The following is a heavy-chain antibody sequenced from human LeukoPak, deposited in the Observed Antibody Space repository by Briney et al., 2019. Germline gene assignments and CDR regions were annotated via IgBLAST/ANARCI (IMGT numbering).Heavy chain of an antibody. V-gene: IGHV4-39*07. CDR3: ARDSSSWPYHFDY. CDR1: GGSISSSSYY. Sequence: SETLSLTCTVSGGSISSSSYYWGWIRQPPGKGLEWIGSIYYNGNTHYNPSLKSRVTISVDTSKNQFSLKLSSVTAADTAVYYCARDSSSWPYHFDYWGQGTLVTVSS. CDR2: IYYNGNT. J-gene: IGHJ4*02. D-gene: IGHD6-13*01.